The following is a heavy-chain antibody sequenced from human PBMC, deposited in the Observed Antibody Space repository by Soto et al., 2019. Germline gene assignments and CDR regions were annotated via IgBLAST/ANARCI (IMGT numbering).Heavy chain of an antibody. J-gene: IGHJ4*02. CDR3: ANDYDFWSGHPH. Sequence: GGSLRLSCASFGFTFSIYAMILVRHAPVKGLDWFSAIIGSGGSTYYADSVKGRFTISRDNSKNPLYLQMNSLRAEDTAVYYCANDYDFWSGHPHWGQGTLVTVSS. CDR1: GFTFSIYA. D-gene: IGHD3-3*01. CDR2: IIGSGGST. V-gene: IGHV3-23*01.